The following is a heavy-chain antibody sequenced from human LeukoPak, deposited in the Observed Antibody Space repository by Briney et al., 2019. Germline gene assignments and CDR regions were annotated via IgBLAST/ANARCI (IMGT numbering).Heavy chain of an antibody. CDR1: GFTFSSYG. D-gene: IGHD6-25*01. CDR2: IRYDGRNK. CDR3: AKLLIAAANSTTKSNWFDP. V-gene: IGHV3-30*02. Sequence: PGGSLRLSCAASGFTFSSYGMHWVRQAPGKGLEWVAFIRYDGRNKYYGDSVKGRFSISRDNSKNTLYLQMNSLRDEDTAVYYCAKLLIAAANSTTKSNWFDPWGQGTRVTVSS. J-gene: IGHJ5*02.